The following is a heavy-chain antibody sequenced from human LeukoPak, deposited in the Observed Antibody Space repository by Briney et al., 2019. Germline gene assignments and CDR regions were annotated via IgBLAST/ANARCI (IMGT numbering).Heavy chain of an antibody. J-gene: IGHJ4*02. D-gene: IGHD2-8*01. CDR2: INHSGST. Sequence: SETLSLTCAVYGGSFSGYYWSWIRQPPGKGLEWIGEINHSGSTNYNPSLKSRVTISVDTSRNQFSLKLSSVTAADTAVYYCARAPNPDFFDDWGQGTLVTVSS. CDR1: GGSFSGYY. CDR3: ARAPNPDFFDD. V-gene: IGHV4-34*01.